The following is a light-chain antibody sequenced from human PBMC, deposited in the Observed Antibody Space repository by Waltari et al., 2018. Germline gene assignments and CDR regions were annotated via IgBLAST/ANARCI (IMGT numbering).Light chain of an antibody. CDR3: ASWDATLNGYV. V-gene: IGLV1-44*01. CDR2: SNS. J-gene: IGLJ1*01. Sequence: QSVLTQPPSASGTPGQRVTISCSGSSSNLGSNPVNWYQQLPGTAPKPLIHSNSQPPSGVPARISGCKSGTSASLAISGLQSEDEAQYFCASWDATLNGYVFGIGTKVTVL. CDR1: SSNLGSNP.